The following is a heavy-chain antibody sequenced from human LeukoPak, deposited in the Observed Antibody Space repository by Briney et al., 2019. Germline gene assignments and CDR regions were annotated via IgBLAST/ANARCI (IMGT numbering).Heavy chain of an antibody. J-gene: IGHJ4*02. CDR2: IKQDGSAK. CDR1: GFTFSSYW. D-gene: IGHD6-6*01. CDR3: ARTRFIGPRPHFDY. Sequence: SGGSLRLSCAASGFTFSSYWMSWVRQVPGKGLECVVSIKQDGSAKYYVDSVKGRFTISRDNAKNTLYLQMNSLRAEDTAVDYCARTRFIGPRPHFDYWGQGTLATVSS. V-gene: IGHV3-7*05.